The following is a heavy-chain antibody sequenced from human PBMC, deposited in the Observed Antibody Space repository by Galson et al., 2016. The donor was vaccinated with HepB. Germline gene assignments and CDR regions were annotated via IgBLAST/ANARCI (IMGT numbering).Heavy chain of an antibody. Sequence: SETLSLTCDVHGGSISGYHWNWIRQPPGKGLEWLGEINDGGITSYSPSLEGRVTVSVDLSKSQLSLNLVAVTAADTAVYYCARGRGRTWPTSDYWGQGVLVTVSS. CDR1: GGSISGYH. CDR3: ARGRGRTWPTSDY. CDR2: INDGGIT. D-gene: IGHD2/OR15-2a*01. J-gene: IGHJ4*02. V-gene: IGHV4-34*01.